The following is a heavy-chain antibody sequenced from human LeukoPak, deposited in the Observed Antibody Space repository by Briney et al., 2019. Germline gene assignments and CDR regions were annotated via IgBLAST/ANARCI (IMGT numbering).Heavy chain of an antibody. V-gene: IGHV3-74*01. CDR1: EFTFNDYW. CDR2: INSDGSSA. J-gene: IGHJ4*02. CDR3: AKDRELSGSYCFDY. Sequence: PGGSLRLSCEASEFTFNDYWMHWVRQGPGKGLVWVSRINSDGSSASYADSVKGRFTISRDNAKNTLYLQMNSLRAEDTAVYYCAKDRELSGSYCFDYWGQGTLVTVSS. D-gene: IGHD1-26*01.